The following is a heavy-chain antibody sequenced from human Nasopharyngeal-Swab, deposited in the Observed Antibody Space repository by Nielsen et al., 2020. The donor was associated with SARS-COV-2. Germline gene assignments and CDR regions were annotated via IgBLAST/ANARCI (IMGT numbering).Heavy chain of an antibody. CDR2: IYYSGST. Sequence: SETLSLTCTVSGGSISSGGYYWSWIRQHPGRGLEWIGYIYYSGSTYYNPSLKSRVTISVDTSKNQFSLKLSSVTAADTAVYYCARVQDYGYFDYWGQGTLVTVSS. CDR1: GGSISSGGYY. D-gene: IGHD4-17*01. J-gene: IGHJ4*02. V-gene: IGHV4-31*03. CDR3: ARVQDYGYFDY.